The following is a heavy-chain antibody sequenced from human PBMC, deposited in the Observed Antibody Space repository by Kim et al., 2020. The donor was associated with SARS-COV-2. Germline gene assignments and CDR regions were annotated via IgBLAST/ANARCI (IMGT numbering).Heavy chain of an antibody. D-gene: IGHD1-1*01. Sequence: GGSLRLSCAASGFTFSSYAMHWVRQAPGKGLEWVAVISYDGNNKYYADSVKGRFTISRDNSKNTLYLQMNSLRAEDTAVYYCARDPENWNDDPFDYWGQGTMVTVSS. V-gene: IGHV3-30-3*01. CDR2: ISYDGNNK. CDR3: ARDPENWNDDPFDY. J-gene: IGHJ4*02. CDR1: GFTFSSYA.